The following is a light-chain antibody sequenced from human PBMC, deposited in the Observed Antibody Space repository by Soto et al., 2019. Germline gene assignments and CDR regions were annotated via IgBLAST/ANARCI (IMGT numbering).Light chain of an antibody. CDR2: KAS. Sequence: DIPMTQSPSALSASVGDRVTITCRASQSISSWLAWYQQKPGKAPKLLISKASSLESGVPSRFSGSGSGTEFTLTISNLQPDDFATYYCQHYNSYPWTFGQGTKVEIK. V-gene: IGKV1-5*03. CDR1: QSISSW. CDR3: QHYNSYPWT. J-gene: IGKJ1*01.